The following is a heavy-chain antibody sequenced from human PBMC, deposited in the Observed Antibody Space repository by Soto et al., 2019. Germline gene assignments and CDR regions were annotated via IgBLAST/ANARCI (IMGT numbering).Heavy chain of an antibody. CDR1: GYTFTSHY. CDR2: INPNGGST. D-gene: IGHD6-6*01. Sequence: ASVKVSCKASGYTFTSHYNHWVRQAPGQGLEWMGVINPNGGSTSYAQKFQGRVTMTRDTSTSTVYMELSSLRSEDTAVYYCARGGPYSSSYYYYNYVMDVWGQGTTVTVSS. CDR3: ARGGPYSSSYYYYNYVMDV. V-gene: IGHV1-46*01. J-gene: IGHJ6*01.